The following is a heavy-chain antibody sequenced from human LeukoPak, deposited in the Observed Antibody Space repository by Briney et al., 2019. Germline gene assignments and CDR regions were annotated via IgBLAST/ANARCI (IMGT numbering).Heavy chain of an antibody. J-gene: IGHJ6*03. V-gene: IGHV4-59*01. CDR2: IYYSGST. CDR1: GGSISSYY. CDR3: ARVDYYYYYMDV. Sequence: SETLSLTCTVSGGSISSYYWSWIRQPPGKGLEWIGYIYYSGSTNYNPSLKSRVTISVDTSKNQFSLKLSSVTAADTAVYYCARVDYYYYYMDVWGKGTTVTISS.